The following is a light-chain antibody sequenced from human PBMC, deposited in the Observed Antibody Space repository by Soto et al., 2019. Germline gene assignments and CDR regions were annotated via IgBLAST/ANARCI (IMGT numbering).Light chain of an antibody. CDR1: QSVSSY. J-gene: IGKJ4*01. Sequence: EIVLTQSPATLSLSPGERATLSCRASQSVSSYLAWYQQKPGQAPRLLIYDASNRATGIPARFSGRGSGTDFALTISGLEPDDFAVYYCQQRSNWPLTFGGGTKVEIK. V-gene: IGKV3-11*01. CDR2: DAS. CDR3: QQRSNWPLT.